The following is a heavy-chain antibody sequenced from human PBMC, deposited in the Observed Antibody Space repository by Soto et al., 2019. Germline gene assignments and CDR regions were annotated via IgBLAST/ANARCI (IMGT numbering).Heavy chain of an antibody. Sequence: ASVKGSCKASGYTLTSYGISWVRQAPGQGLEWMGWISAYNGNTNYAQKLQGRVTMTTDTSTSTAYMELRSLRSDDTAVYYCARGDPAMVTVDYWGQGTLVTVSS. CDR1: GYTLTSYG. D-gene: IGHD5-18*01. CDR3: ARGDPAMVTVDY. CDR2: ISAYNGNT. J-gene: IGHJ4*02. V-gene: IGHV1-18*01.